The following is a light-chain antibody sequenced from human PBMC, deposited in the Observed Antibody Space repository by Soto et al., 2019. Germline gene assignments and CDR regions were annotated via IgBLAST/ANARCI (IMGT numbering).Light chain of an antibody. CDR3: QQSSSYPIT. CDR2: DAS. V-gene: IGKV4-1*01. Sequence: LLTHTRYFLAVSLGERATITCKSSQSVLYSSNNKNYLAWYQQKPGQAPRLLIYDASSRATGIPDRFSGGGSGTDFTLTISRLEPEDFAVYCCQQSSSYPITFGGGTKVDIK. J-gene: IGKJ4*01. CDR1: QSVLYSSNNKNY.